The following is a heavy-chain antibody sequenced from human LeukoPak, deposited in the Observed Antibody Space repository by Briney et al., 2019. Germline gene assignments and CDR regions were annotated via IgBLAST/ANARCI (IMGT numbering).Heavy chain of an antibody. CDR1: GFTFSSYA. CDR2: ISGSGGST. Sequence: GGSLRLSCAASGFTFSSYAMSWVRQAPGKGLEWISAISGSGGSTYYADSVKGRFTISRDNSKNTLYLQMNSLRAEDTAVYYCARGPRRYCSGGSCYFFDYWGQGTLVTVSS. D-gene: IGHD2-15*01. V-gene: IGHV3-23*01. CDR3: ARGPRRYCSGGSCYFFDY. J-gene: IGHJ4*02.